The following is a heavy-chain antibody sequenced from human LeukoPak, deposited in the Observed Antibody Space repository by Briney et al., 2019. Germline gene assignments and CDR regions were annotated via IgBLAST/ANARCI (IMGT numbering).Heavy chain of an antibody. CDR1: GFTFSRAA. V-gene: IGHV3-23*01. D-gene: IGHD6-13*01. Sequence: GGSLRLSCAASGFTFSRAAMTWVRQTPGKGLDWVSSISSSGNTDYADSVKGGFTISRDNSKNMLYLQMNSLRAENTAVYYCVKGRISEDGLDFWGQGTLVTVSS. CDR3: VKGRISEDGLDF. J-gene: IGHJ4*02. CDR2: ISSSGNT.